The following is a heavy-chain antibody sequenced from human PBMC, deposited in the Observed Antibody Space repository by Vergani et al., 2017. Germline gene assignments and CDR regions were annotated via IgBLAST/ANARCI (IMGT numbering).Heavy chain of an antibody. CDR3: AGMGRGVPPPLGMDV. CDR1: GGSFSGYY. Sequence: QVQLQQWGAGLLKPSETLSLTCAVYGGSFSGYYWSWIRQPPGKGLEWIGEINHSGSTNYNPSLKSRVTISVDTSKNQFSLKLSSVTAADTAVYYCAGMGRGVPPPLGMDVWGQGTTVTVSS. D-gene: IGHD3-10*01. J-gene: IGHJ6*02. CDR2: INHSGST. V-gene: IGHV4-34*01.